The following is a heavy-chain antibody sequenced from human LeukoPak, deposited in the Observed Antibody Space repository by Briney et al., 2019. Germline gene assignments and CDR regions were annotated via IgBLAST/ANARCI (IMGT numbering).Heavy chain of an antibody. CDR2: ITSSGTT. Sequence: GGSLRLSCAASGLTFRSYGMGWVRQAPGKGLEWVSSITSSGTTNYADSVKDRFVISRDNSEDTLFLQMNSLRVEDTAVYYCANSGSYSIYWGQGTLVTVSS. CDR1: GLTFRSYG. D-gene: IGHD1-26*01. V-gene: IGHV3-23*01. J-gene: IGHJ4*02. CDR3: ANSGSYSIY.